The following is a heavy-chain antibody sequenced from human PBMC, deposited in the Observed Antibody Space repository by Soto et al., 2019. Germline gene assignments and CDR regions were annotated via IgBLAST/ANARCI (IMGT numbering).Heavy chain of an antibody. CDR2: IIPIFGTA. CDR3: ARTRWLQPFDY. V-gene: IGHV1-69*01. D-gene: IGHD5-12*01. Sequence: QVQLVQSGAEVKKPVSSVKVSCKASGGTFSSYAISWGRQAPGQGLEWMGGIIPIFGTANYAQKVQGRVTITADESTRTAYMELSSLRSEDTAVYYCARTRWLQPFDYWGQGTLVTVS. J-gene: IGHJ4*02. CDR1: GGTFSSYA.